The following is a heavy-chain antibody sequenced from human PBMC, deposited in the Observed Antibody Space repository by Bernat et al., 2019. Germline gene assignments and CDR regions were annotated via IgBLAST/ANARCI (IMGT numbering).Heavy chain of an antibody. CDR2: ISGSGGST. CDR1: GFTFSSYA. V-gene: IGHV3-23*01. CDR3: AKEVSSSRWFDP. J-gene: IGHJ5*02. Sequence: EVQLLESGGGLVQPGGSLRLSCAASGFTFSSYAMSWVRQAPGKGLEWVSAISGSGGSTYYADSVKGRFTISSDNSKNPLYLQMNSLRAEDTAVYYCAKEVSSSRWFDPWGQGTLVTVSS. D-gene: IGHD6-6*01.